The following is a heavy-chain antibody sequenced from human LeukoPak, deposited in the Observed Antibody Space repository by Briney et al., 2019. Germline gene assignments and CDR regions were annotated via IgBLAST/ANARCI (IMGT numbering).Heavy chain of an antibody. CDR3: AREQRRTSCFDY. CDR1: GGSMSDYC. CDR2: IYYTGTT. D-gene: IGHD2-2*01. Sequence: AETLSLTCTVSGGSMSDYCWSWIRQPPGKGLEWIGYIYYTGTTNYNPSLKSRVTILVDTSKNQFSLKLNSVTAADTGVYYCAREQRRTSCFDYWGQGTLVTVSS. J-gene: IGHJ4*02. V-gene: IGHV4-59*01.